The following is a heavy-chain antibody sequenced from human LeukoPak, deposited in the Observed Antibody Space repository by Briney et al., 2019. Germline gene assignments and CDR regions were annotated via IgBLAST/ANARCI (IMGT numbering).Heavy chain of an antibody. V-gene: IGHV4-34*01. CDR2: INHSGST. Sequence: SETLSLTCAVYGGSFSGYYWSWIRQPPGKGLEWIGEINHSGSTNYNPSLKSRVTISVDTSKNQFSLKLSPVTAADTAVYYCARGEAAADPFDYWGQGTLVTVSS. D-gene: IGHD6-13*01. CDR3: ARGEAAADPFDY. CDR1: GGSFSGYY. J-gene: IGHJ4*02.